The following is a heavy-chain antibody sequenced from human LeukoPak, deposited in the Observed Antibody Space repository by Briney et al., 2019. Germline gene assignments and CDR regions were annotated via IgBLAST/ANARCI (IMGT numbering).Heavy chain of an antibody. CDR2: IYYSGST. V-gene: IGHV4-61*08. CDR1: GGSISSGGYY. CDR3: ARLRVDYYDSSGYPYFDY. D-gene: IGHD3-22*01. J-gene: IGHJ4*02. Sequence: PSETLSLTCTVSGGSISSGGYYWSWIRQHPGKGLEWIGYIYYSGSTNYNPSLKSRVTISVDTSKNQFSLKLSSVTAADTAVYYCARLRVDYYDSSGYPYFDYWGQGTLVTVSS.